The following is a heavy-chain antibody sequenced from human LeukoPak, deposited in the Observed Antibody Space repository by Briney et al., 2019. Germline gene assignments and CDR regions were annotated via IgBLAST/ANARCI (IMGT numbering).Heavy chain of an antibody. CDR2: ISGSGGST. CDR1: GFTFSSYA. Sequence: GGSLRLSRAASGFTFSSYAMSWVRQAPGKGLEWVSAISGSGGSTYYADSVKGRFTISRDNSKNTPYLQMNSLRAEDTAVYYCAKYKDAGWFDPWGQGTLVTISS. D-gene: IGHD1-14*01. J-gene: IGHJ5*02. V-gene: IGHV3-23*01. CDR3: AKYKDAGWFDP.